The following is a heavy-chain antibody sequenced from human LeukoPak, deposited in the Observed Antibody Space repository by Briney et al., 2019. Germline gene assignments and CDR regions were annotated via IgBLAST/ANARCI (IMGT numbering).Heavy chain of an antibody. CDR3: AKDLTVAGTPCDY. CDR1: GFTFSDYY. V-gene: IGHV3-11*05. Sequence: PGGSLRLSCAASGFTFSDYYMSWIRQAPGKGLEWVSYISSSSSYTNYADSVKGRFTISRDNAKNALYLQMNSLRAEDTAVYYCAKDLTVAGTPCDYRGQGTLVTVSS. J-gene: IGHJ4*02. D-gene: IGHD6-19*01. CDR2: ISSSSSYT.